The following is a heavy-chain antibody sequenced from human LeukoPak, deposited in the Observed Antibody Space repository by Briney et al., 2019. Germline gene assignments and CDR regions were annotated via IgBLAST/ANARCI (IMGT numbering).Heavy chain of an antibody. D-gene: IGHD1-26*01. V-gene: IGHV3-23*01. CDR1: GFTFNDFA. CDR3: AKDLSGSYAPIDY. Sequence: GGSLRLSCAASGFTFNDFAMGWVRQAPGKGLEWVSAISGSGGSTYYADSVKGRFTISRDNSKNTLYLQMNSLRAEDTAVYYCAKDLSGSYAPIDYWGQGTLVTVSS. J-gene: IGHJ4*02. CDR2: ISGSGGST.